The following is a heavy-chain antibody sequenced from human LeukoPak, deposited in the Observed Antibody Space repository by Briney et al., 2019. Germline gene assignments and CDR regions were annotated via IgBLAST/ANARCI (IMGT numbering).Heavy chain of an antibody. Sequence: ASVKVSCKASVYTFTGYYMHWVRQAPGQGLEWMGWINPNSGGTNYAQKFQGRVTMTRDTSISTAYMELSRLRSDDTAVYYCARVTVKGRNWFDPWGQGTLVTVSS. D-gene: IGHD4-11*01. J-gene: IGHJ5*02. CDR3: ARVTVKGRNWFDP. CDR2: INPNSGGT. V-gene: IGHV1-2*02. CDR1: VYTFTGYY.